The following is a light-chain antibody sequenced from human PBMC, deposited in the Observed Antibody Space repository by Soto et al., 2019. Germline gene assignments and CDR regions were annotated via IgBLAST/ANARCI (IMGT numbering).Light chain of an antibody. CDR2: AAS. Sequence: DIQMTQSPSSLSASVGDTVTITCRASQGISNYLAWYQQKPGQVPNLLIYAASTLQSGVPSRFSGSGSGTDFTLTISSLRPEDVATYFCQKYNNAPLTFGQGTKVEI. CDR3: QKYNNAPLT. CDR1: QGISNY. V-gene: IGKV1-27*01. J-gene: IGKJ1*01.